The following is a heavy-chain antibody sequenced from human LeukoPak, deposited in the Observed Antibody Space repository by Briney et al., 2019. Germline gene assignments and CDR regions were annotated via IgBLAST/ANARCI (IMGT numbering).Heavy chain of an antibody. D-gene: IGHD4-17*01. J-gene: IGHJ4*02. V-gene: IGHV4-59*01. CDR2: VLYSGRT. CDR1: GGSITTYY. Sequence: SETLSLTCTVSGGSITTYYWSWIRQPPGKALEWIGYVLYSGRTNYNPSLKSRVTMSIDTSKNQFSLNLRTVTAADTAVYYCARSSSGLDYGDYYFDYWGRGTLVTVFS. CDR3: ARSSSGLDYGDYYFDY.